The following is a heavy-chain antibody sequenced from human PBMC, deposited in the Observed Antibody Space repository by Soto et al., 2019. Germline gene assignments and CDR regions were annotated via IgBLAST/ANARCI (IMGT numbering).Heavy chain of an antibody. Sequence: GGSLRLSCAASGFTFNNYAMNWVRQAPGRGLEWVSIISPNGSSTYYADSVKGRFTISRDNSKNTLFLQMNSLRAEDTAVYYCAKAHMGAAGPDIDIWGQGTMVTVSS. J-gene: IGHJ3*02. D-gene: IGHD6-13*01. CDR1: GFTFNNYA. V-gene: IGHV3-23*01. CDR2: ISPNGSST. CDR3: AKAHMGAAGPDIDI.